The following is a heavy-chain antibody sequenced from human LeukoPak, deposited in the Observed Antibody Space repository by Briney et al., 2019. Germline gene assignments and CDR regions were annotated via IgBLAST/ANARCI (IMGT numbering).Heavy chain of an antibody. V-gene: IGHV4-34*01. J-gene: IGHJ4*02. Sequence: SETLSLTCAVYSGSLGGYYWSWIRQPPGKGLEWIGEIKPGGVTNYNPSVKSRVTISADTSKNQLSLNLNSATAADTAVYYCVRGFSGGVGDYWGQGTLVTVSS. CDR1: SGSLGGYY. D-gene: IGHD3-10*01. CDR2: IKPGGVT. CDR3: VRGFSGGVGDY.